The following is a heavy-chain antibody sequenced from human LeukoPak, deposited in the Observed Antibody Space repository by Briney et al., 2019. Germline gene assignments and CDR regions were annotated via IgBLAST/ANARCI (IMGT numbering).Heavy chain of an antibody. CDR2: IYHSGST. CDR1: GGSISSGGYS. Sequence: SETLSLTCAVSGGSISSGGYSWSLIRQPPGKGLEWIGYIYHSGSTYYSPSLKSRVTISEDMSKNQFSLKLTSVTAADTAVYYCARHSAHSSTNDAFDIWGQGTMVTVSS. D-gene: IGHD6-13*01. V-gene: IGHV4-30-2*02. J-gene: IGHJ3*02. CDR3: ARHSAHSSTNDAFDI.